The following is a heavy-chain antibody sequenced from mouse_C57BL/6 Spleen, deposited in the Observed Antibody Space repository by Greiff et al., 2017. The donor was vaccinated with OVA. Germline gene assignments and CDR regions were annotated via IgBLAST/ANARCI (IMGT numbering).Heavy chain of an antibody. CDR2: ISSGGDYI. V-gene: IGHV5-9-1*02. D-gene: IGHD2-4*01. Sequence: EVHLVESGEGLVKPGGSLKLSCAASGFTFSSYAMSWVRQTPEKRLEWVAYISSGGDYIYYADTVKGRFTISRDNARNTLYLQMSSLKSEDTAMYYCTRGLRDYAMDYWGQGTSVTVSS. CDR3: TRGLRDYAMDY. CDR1: GFTFSSYA. J-gene: IGHJ4*01.